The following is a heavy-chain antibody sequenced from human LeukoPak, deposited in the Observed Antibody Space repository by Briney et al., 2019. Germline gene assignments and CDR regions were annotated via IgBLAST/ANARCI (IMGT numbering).Heavy chain of an antibody. D-gene: IGHD6-19*01. V-gene: IGHV1-69*05. CDR2: IIPIFGTA. J-gene: IGHJ3*02. CDR3: ATPGYSSGWSGDAFDI. CDR1: GGTFSSYA. Sequence: GASVKVSCKASGGTFSSYAISWVRQAPGQGLEWMGGIIPIFGTANYAQKFQGRVTITTDESTSTAYMELSSLRSEDTAVYYCATPGYSSGWSGDAFDIWGQGTMVTVSS.